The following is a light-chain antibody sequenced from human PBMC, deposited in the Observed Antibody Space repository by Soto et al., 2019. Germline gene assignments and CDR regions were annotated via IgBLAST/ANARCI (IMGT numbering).Light chain of an antibody. CDR2: EVN. Sequence: QSVLTQPASVSGSPGQSITISCTGTSSDVGGYKFVSWYQQHPGKVPKLMIYEVNNRPSGISNRFSGSKSGNTASLTISGLQAEDEADYYCTSYSGSSTLYVFGTGTKVTVL. V-gene: IGLV2-14*01. CDR3: TSYSGSSTLYV. CDR1: SSDVGGYKF. J-gene: IGLJ1*01.